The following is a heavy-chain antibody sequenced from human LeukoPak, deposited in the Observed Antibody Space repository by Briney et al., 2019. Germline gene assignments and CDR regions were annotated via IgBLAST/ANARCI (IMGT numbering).Heavy chain of an antibody. V-gene: IGHV3-74*01. Sequence: GGSLRLSCAASGFTFSSYWMHWVRQAPGKGLAWVSRINSDGSSTSYADSVKGRFTISRDNAKNTLYLQMNSLRAEDTAVYYCARGLLDAFDIWGQGTMVTVSS. CDR3: ARGLLDAFDI. D-gene: IGHD2/OR15-2a*01. CDR2: INSDGSST. CDR1: GFTFSSYW. J-gene: IGHJ3*02.